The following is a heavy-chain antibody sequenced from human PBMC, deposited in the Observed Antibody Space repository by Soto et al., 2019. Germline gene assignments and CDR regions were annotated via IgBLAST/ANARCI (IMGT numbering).Heavy chain of an antibody. CDR3: AKISYGGWAQHDL. CDR1: GFTFSSYA. D-gene: IGHD4-17*01. Sequence: GESLKISCAASGFTFSSYAMSWVRQAPGKGLEWVSAISGSGGSTYYADSVKGRFTISRDNSKNTLYLQMNSLRAEDTAVYYCAKISYGGWAQHDLWGQGTLVTVSS. CDR2: ISGSGGST. J-gene: IGHJ5*02. V-gene: IGHV3-23*01.